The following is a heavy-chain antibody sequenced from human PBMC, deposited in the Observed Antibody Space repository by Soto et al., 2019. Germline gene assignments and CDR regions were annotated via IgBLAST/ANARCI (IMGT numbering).Heavy chain of an antibody. CDR1: GFAFDNHV. J-gene: IGHJ4*02. V-gene: IGHV3-30-3*01. Sequence: PGGSLRLSCAASGFAFDNHVMHWVRQAPGKGLEWVGFISYDGSNQYYADSVTGRFTVSRDNAKNSVYLEMNRLSAEDTALYYCARESEDLTSNFDYWGQGTLVTVSS. CDR2: ISYDGSNQ. CDR3: ARESEDLTSNFDY.